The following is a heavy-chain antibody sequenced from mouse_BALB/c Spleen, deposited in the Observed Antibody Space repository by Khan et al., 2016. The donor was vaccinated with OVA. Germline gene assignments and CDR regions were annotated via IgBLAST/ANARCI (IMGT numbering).Heavy chain of an antibody. J-gene: IGHJ3*01. CDR3: ADHLTGSFAY. CDR2: ISSGGDYT. V-gene: IGHV5-6*01. D-gene: IGHD4-1*01. CDR1: GFTFSSYS. Sequence: EVQVVESGGDLVKPGGSLKLSCAASGFTFSSYSMSWVRQTPDKRLEWVASISSGGDYTYYPDSVKGRFTISRDNAKNTLYLQMSDLKSEDTAMYYCADHLTGSFAYWGQATLVTVSA.